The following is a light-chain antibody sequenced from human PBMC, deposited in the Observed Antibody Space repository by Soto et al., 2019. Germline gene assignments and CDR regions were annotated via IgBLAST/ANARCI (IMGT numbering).Light chain of an antibody. J-gene: IGLJ3*02. Sequence: QLVLTQPPSASGTPGQRVTISCSGSSSNIGSNYVYWYQQLPGTAPKLLIYRNNQRPSGGPEHFSGSKSGTSASLAISGLRSEDEADYYCAAWDDRLSGWVFGGGTKLTVL. CDR3: AAWDDRLSGWV. CDR2: RNN. CDR1: SSNIGSNY. V-gene: IGLV1-47*01.